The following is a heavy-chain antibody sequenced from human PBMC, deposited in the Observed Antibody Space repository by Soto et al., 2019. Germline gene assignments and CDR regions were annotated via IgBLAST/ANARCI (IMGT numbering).Heavy chain of an antibody. CDR3: AAPSGTTGYYYYGMDV. J-gene: IGHJ6*02. V-gene: IGHV1-58*01. Sequence: SVKVSCKASGFTFTSSAVQWVRQARGQRLEWIGWIVVGSGNTNYAQKFQERVTITRDMSTSTAYMELSSLRSEDTAVYYCAAPSGTTGYYYYGMDVWGQGTTVTVYS. D-gene: IGHD1-26*01. CDR1: GFTFTSSA. CDR2: IVVGSGNT.